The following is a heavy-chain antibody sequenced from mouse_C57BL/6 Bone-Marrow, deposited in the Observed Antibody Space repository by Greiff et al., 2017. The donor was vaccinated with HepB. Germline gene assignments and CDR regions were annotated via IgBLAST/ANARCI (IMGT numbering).Heavy chain of an antibody. V-gene: IGHV10-1*01. J-gene: IGHJ3*01. CDR1: GFSFNTYA. Sequence: EVKVVESGGGLVQPKGSLKLSCAASGFSFNTYAMNWVRQAPGKGLEWVACIRSKSNNYATYYADSVKDRFTISRDDSESMLYLQMNNLKTEDTAMYYCVRPDYEPVAYWGQGTLVTGSA. D-gene: IGHD2-4*01. CDR2: IRSKSNNYAT. CDR3: VRPDYEPVAY.